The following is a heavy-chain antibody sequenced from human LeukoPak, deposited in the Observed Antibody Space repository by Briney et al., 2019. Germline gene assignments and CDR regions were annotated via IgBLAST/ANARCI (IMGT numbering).Heavy chain of an antibody. J-gene: IGHJ4*01. V-gene: IGHV3-7*01. Sequence: GGSLRLSCVASGFTFRSYGIHWVRQAPGEGLEWVANVMKDGIDKYYVTSVRGRFSVSRDNGKNSLSLQMNSLTVDDTARYYCVRDLSSGWACWGQGTVVTVSS. CDR1: GFTFRSYG. CDR3: VRDLSSGWAC. CDR2: VMKDGIDK. D-gene: IGHD3-22*01.